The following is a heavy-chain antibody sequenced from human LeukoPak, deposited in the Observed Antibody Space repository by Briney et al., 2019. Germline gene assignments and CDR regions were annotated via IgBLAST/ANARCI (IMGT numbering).Heavy chain of an antibody. CDR1: GFTFGTYA. D-gene: IGHD5-24*01. J-gene: IGHJ4*02. CDR2: ISGSGGTT. V-gene: IGHV3-23*01. Sequence: GGSLRLSCAASGFTFGTYAMHWVRQAPGKGLEWVSGISGSGGTTYYTDSVKGRFTISRDNSNNTLYLQMNSLRAEDTAVYYCAKDRWLQYVSHFDCWGKGTLVTVSS. CDR3: AKDRWLQYVSHFDC.